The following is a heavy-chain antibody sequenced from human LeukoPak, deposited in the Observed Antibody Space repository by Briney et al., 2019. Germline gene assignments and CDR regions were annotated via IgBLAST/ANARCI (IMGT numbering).Heavy chain of an antibody. V-gene: IGHV3-30*04. CDR2: ISYDGSNK. D-gene: IGHD3-9*01. CDR3: AKHYDILTGYYFRGVVYWAFDI. J-gene: IGHJ3*02. CDR1: GFTFSSYA. Sequence: QLWGSLRLSCAASGFTFSSYAMHWVRQAPGKGLEWVAVISYDGSNKYYADSVKGRFTISRDNSKNTLYLQMNSLRAEDTAVYYCAKHYDILTGYYFRGVVYWAFDIWGQGTMVTVSS.